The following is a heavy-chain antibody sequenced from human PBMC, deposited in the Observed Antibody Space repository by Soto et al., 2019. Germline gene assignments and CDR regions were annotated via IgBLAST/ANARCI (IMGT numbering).Heavy chain of an antibody. Sequence: GGSLRLSCAASGFTFINYGMIWVRQAPGKGLEWVSSVNNGGSRTYQADSVKGRFTISRDNSRNTLYLQMNALRAEDTAVYYCARYCAGGSLCYMGVWGKGTTVTVSS. D-gene: IGHD2-15*01. J-gene: IGHJ6*03. V-gene: IGHV3-23*03. CDR3: ARYCAGGSLCYMGV. CDR1: GFTFINYG. CDR2: VNNGGSRT.